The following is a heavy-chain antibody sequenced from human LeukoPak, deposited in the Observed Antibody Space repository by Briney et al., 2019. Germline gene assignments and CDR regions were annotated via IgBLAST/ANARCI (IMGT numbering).Heavy chain of an antibody. V-gene: IGHV3-33*01. Sequence: SCKVSGYTLTELSMHWVRQAPGKGLEWVAVIWSDGSNENYADSVKGRFTISKDNSKNTLYLQMNSLRAEDTAVYYCASDKGASAFDMWGQGTMVTVSS. CDR1: GYTLTELS. D-gene: IGHD5-12*01. CDR3: ASDKGASAFDM. J-gene: IGHJ3*02. CDR2: IWSDGSNE.